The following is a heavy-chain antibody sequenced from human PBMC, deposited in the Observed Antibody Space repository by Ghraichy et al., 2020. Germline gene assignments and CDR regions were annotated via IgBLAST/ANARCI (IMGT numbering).Heavy chain of an antibody. CDR1: GDSISRAYYY. CDR3: ARAGGRSVAPWDAFDI. J-gene: IGHJ3*02. V-gene: IGHV4-31*03. Sequence: SETLSLTCTVSGDSISRAYYYWAWIRQLPGKGLEWIGYMYYSGTTYYNLSLKSRLTISGDTSKNQFSLHLNSVTAADTAVYYCARAGGRSVAPWDAFDIWGQGAMVTVSS. CDR2: MYYSGTT. D-gene: IGHD3-16*01.